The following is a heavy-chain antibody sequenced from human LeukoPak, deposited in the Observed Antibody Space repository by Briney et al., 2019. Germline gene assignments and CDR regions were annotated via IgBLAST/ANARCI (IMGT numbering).Heavy chain of an antibody. CDR2: ISSSGSTI. J-gene: IGHJ4*02. Sequence: PGGSLRLSCAASGFTFSNYSMNWVRQAPGKGLEWVSYISSSGSTIYYADSVKGRFTISRDNAKNSLYLQMNSLRAEDTAVYYCASGEGMTTVDSGCGYWGQGTLVTVSS. V-gene: IGHV3-48*04. D-gene: IGHD4-11*01. CDR3: ASGEGMTTVDSGCGY. CDR1: GFTFSNYS.